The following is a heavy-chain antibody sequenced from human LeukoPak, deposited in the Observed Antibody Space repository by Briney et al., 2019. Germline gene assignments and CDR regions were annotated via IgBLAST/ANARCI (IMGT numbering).Heavy chain of an antibody. CDR1: GFTFSNAW. J-gene: IGHJ4*02. CDR2: IKSKNDGGTT. V-gene: IGHV3-15*01. CDR3: TTTMMQYYYDSSGYYGFDY. D-gene: IGHD3-22*01. Sequence: GGSLRLSCAASGFTFSNAWMSWVRQAPGKGLEWVGRIKSKNDGGTTDYAAPVKGRFTISRDDSKNTLYLQMNSLKTEDTAVYYCTTTMMQYYYDSSGYYGFDYWGQGTLVTVSS.